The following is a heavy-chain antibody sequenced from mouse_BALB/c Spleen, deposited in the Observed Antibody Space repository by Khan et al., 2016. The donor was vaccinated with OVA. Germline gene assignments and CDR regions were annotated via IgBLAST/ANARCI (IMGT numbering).Heavy chain of an antibody. CDR3: ARRGLRWDFDY. Sequence: QIQLVQSGAELAKPGASVKMSCKASGYTFINYWILWVKQRPGQGLEWIGYINPSTGYTEYNQNFKDQATLTADKSSNTAYMQLSSLTSEDSAVYYCARRGLRWDFDYWGQGTTLTVSS. CDR1: GYTFINYW. D-gene: IGHD1-1*01. J-gene: IGHJ2*01. V-gene: IGHV1-7*01. CDR2: INPSTGYT.